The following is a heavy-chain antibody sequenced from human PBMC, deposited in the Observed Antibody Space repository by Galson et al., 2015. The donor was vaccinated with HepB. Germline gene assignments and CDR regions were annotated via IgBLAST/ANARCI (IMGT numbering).Heavy chain of an antibody. D-gene: IGHD6-6*01. CDR2: ISAYNGNT. Sequence: SVKVSCKASGYTFTSYGISWVRQAPGQGLEWMGWISAYNGNTNYAQKLQGRVTMTTDTSTSTAYMELRSLRSDDTAVYYCARRVAARPDNGFDPWGQGTLVTVSS. CDR3: ARRVAARPDNGFDP. J-gene: IGHJ5*02. V-gene: IGHV1-18*01. CDR1: GYTFTSYG.